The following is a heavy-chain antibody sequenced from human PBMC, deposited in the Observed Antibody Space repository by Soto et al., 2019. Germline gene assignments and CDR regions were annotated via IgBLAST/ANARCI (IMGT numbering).Heavy chain of an antibody. CDR1: EYRFAGYG. D-gene: IGHD4-17*01. CDR3: ARLSYGGPLDP. Sequence: GESQRISCRGSEYRFAGYGGSWVRQMPEKGLEWMGIIYPGDSDTRYSPSFQGQVTISADKSISTAYLQWSSLKASDTAMYYCARLSYGGPLDPWGQGTLVTVSS. J-gene: IGHJ5*02. CDR2: IYPGDSDT. V-gene: IGHV5-51*01.